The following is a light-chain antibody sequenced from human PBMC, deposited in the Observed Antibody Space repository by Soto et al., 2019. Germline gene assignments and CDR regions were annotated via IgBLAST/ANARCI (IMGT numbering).Light chain of an antibody. CDR1: SSDVGIYNL. V-gene: IGLV2-23*01. CDR3: CSYAGSSSYV. J-gene: IGLJ1*01. CDR2: EDR. Sequence: QSALTQPASVSGSPGQSITISCTGTSSDVGIYNLVSWYQQHPGKAPKLMISEDRKRPSGVSDRFSGSKSGNAASLTISGLQAEDEADYYCCSYAGSSSYVFGPGTKVPV.